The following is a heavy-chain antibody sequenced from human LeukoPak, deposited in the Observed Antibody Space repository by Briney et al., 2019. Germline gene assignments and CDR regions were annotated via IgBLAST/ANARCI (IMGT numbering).Heavy chain of an antibody. CDR1: GGTFSSYA. J-gene: IGHJ5*02. D-gene: IGHD3-10*01. Sequence: ASVKVSCKASGGTFSSYAISWVRQAPGQGLEWMGGIIPIFGTANYAQKFQGRVTMTRDTSTSTVCMELSSLRSEDTAVYYCARDLIRDPRFDPWGQGTLVTVSS. V-gene: IGHV1-69*05. CDR3: ARDLIRDPRFDP. CDR2: IIPIFGTA.